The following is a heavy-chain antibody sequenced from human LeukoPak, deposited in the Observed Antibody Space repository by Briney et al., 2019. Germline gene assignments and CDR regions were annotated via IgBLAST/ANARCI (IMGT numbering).Heavy chain of an antibody. J-gene: IGHJ3*02. CDR1: GGSISSGDYF. V-gene: IGHV4-30-4*08. Sequence: SETLSLTCTVSGGSISSGDYFWSWIRQPPGKGLEWSGYIYYSGSTYYNPSLKSRVTISVDTSKNQFSLKLNSVTAADTAVYYCAREMDGYGSGSYPNDYAGFDIWGQGTMVTVSS. D-gene: IGHD3-10*01. CDR2: IYYSGST. CDR3: AREMDGYGSGSYPNDYAGFDI.